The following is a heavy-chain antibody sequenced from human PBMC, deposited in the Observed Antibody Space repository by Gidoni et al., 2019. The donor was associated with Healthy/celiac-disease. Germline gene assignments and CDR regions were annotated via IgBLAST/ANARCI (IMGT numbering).Heavy chain of an antibody. Sequence: EVQLVESGGGLVQPGGSLRLSCAASGLPFSSYAMSWVRQAPGKGLEWVSAISGSGGSTYYADSVKGRFTISRDNSKNTLYLQMNSLRAEDTAVYYCAKGDGYNPGHFDYWGQGTLVTVSS. CDR3: AKGDGYNPGHFDY. CDR1: GLPFSSYA. D-gene: IGHD5-12*01. V-gene: IGHV3-23*04. J-gene: IGHJ4*02. CDR2: ISGSGGST.